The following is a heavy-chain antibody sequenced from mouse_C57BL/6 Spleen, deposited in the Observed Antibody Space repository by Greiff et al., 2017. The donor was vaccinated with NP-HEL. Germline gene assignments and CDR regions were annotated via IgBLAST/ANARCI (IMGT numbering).Heavy chain of an antibody. D-gene: IGHD2-3*01. Sequence: EVQLQQSGPELVKPGASVKMSCKASGYTFTDYNMHWVKQSHGKSLEWIGYINPNNGGTSYNQKFKGKATLTVNKSSSTAYMELRSLTSEDSAVYYCARGGIRSVYDGFFFDYWGQGTTLTVSS. CDR3: ARGGIRSVYDGFFFDY. V-gene: IGHV1-22*01. CDR1: GYTFTDYN. J-gene: IGHJ2*01. CDR2: INPNNGGT.